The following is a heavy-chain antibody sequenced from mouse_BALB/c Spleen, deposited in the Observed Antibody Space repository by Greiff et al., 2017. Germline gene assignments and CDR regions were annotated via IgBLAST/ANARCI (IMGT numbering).Heavy chain of an antibody. D-gene: IGHD4-1*01. CDR1: GFSLTGYG. CDR2: IWGDGST. J-gene: IGHJ3*01. V-gene: IGHV2-6-7*01. Sequence: QVQLKESGPGLVAPSQSLSITCTVSGFSLTGYGVNWVRQPPGKGLEWLGMIWGDGSTDYNSALKSRLSISKDNSKSQVFLKMNSLQTDDTARYYCARDESLTGPWFAYWGQGTLVTVSA. CDR3: ARDESLTGPWFAY.